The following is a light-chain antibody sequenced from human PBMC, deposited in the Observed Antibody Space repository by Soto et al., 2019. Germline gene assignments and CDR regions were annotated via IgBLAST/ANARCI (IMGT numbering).Light chain of an antibody. V-gene: IGLV2-14*01. Sequence: QSVLTQPASVSGSPGQWSTISCTGTSSDVGGYNYVSWYQQHPGKAPKFMIYDVSNRPSGVSNRFSGSTSGNTASLTISGPQAEEEADYYCSSYTTSNNRQIVFGTGTKVTVL. CDR3: SSYTTSNNRQIV. CDR2: DVS. CDR1: SSDVGGYNY. J-gene: IGLJ1*01.